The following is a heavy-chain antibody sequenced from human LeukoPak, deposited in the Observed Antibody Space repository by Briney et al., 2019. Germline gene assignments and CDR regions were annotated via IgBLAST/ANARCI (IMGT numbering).Heavy chain of an antibody. CDR1: GFTFSSYG. V-gene: IGHV3-30*02. CDR3: AKVPRSSYCSGGSCYPHPFDY. Sequence: GGSLRLSCAASGFTFSSYGMHWVRQAPGKGLEWVAFIRYDGSNKYYADSVKGRFTISRDNSKNTLYLQMNSLRAEDTAVYYCAKVPRSSYCSGGSCYPHPFDYWGQGTLVTVSS. D-gene: IGHD2-15*01. CDR2: IRYDGSNK. J-gene: IGHJ4*02.